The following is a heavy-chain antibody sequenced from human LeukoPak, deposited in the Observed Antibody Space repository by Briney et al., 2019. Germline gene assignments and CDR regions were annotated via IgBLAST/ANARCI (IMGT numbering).Heavy chain of an antibody. D-gene: IGHD5-18*01. Sequence: SETLSLTCTVSGGSMSSNGYYWGWVRQPPGKGLEWIGSMYHSGSTYYNPSLKSRVTISMDTSKNQFSLTLTSVTAADTAVYYCARFRGYNYGPLDYWGQGILVTVSS. CDR2: MYHSGST. V-gene: IGHV4-39*01. J-gene: IGHJ4*02. CDR3: ARFRGYNYGPLDY. CDR1: GGSMSSNGYY.